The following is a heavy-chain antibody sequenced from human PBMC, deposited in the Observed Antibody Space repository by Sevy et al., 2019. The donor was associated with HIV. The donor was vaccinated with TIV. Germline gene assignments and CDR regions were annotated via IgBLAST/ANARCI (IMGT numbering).Heavy chain of an antibody. CDR1: GFTFITYN. CDR2: VSGSSNYI. Sequence: GGSLRLSCAASGFTFITYNMNWVRQAPGKGLEWVSSVSGSSNYIYYAESLKGRFIISRDNAKNTLYLQINSLRADDTAVYYCARGPPDGSYYYFDYWGQGTLVTVSS. D-gene: IGHD1-26*01. J-gene: IGHJ4*02. V-gene: IGHV3-21*06. CDR3: ARGPPDGSYYYFDY.